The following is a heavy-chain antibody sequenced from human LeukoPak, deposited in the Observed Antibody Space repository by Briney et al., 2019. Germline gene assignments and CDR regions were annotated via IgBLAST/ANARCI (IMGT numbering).Heavy chain of an antibody. J-gene: IGHJ6*02. CDR3: ASSSRIYYGTDV. CDR2: IIPILGIA. CDR1: GGTFSSYA. Sequence: ASVKVSCKASGGTFSSYAISWVRQAPGQGLEWMGRIIPILGIANYAQKFQGRVTITADKSTSTAYMELSSLRSEDTAVYYCASSSRIYYGTDVWGQGTTVTVSS. D-gene: IGHD6-13*01. V-gene: IGHV1-69*04.